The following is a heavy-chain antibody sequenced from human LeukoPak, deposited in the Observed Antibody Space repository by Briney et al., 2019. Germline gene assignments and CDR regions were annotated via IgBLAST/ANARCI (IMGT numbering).Heavy chain of an antibody. V-gene: IGHV3-11*04. Sequence: GGSLRLSCAASGFTFSDYYMSWIRQAPGKGLGWVSYISSSGSTIYYADSVKGRFTISRDNAKNSLYLQMNSLKAEDTAVYYCARLRGSSSCLDYWGQGTLVTVSS. J-gene: IGHJ4*02. CDR3: ARLRGSSSCLDY. CDR1: GFTFSDYY. D-gene: IGHD6-13*01. CDR2: ISSSGSTI.